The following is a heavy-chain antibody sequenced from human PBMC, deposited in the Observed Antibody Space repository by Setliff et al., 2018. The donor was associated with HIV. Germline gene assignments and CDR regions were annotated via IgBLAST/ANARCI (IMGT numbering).Heavy chain of an antibody. V-gene: IGHV1-24*01. CDR1: GHIITELS. J-gene: IGHJ4*02. CDR2: FNPEHGET. CDR3: SRDVGVPGRGNALEY. Sequence: ASVKVSCKVSGHIITELSMHWVRQAPGKGLEWMGGFNPEHGETIYAQKFEDRVTMTEDIPTNTVYIEVSSLRSDDTAVYYCSRDVGVPGRGNALEYWGQGIPVTVS. D-gene: IGHD3-10*01.